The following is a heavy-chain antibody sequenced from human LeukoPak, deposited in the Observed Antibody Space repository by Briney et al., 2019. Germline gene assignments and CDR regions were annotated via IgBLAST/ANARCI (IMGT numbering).Heavy chain of an antibody. Sequence: GSLRLSCATSGFTFTTFWMHWVRQAPGKGLVWVSRINHDGSSTNYADSVKGRFTISRDNAKNTVYLQMNSLRAEDTAVYYCVRDWGYDSSGYWQKYFDTWGQGTLVTVSS. CDR2: INHDGSST. CDR3: VRDWGYDSSGYWQKYFDT. J-gene: IGHJ4*02. V-gene: IGHV3-74*01. CDR1: GFTFTTFW. D-gene: IGHD3-22*01.